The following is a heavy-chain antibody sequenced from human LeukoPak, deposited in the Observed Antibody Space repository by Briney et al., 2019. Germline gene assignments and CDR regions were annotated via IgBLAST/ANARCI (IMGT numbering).Heavy chain of an antibody. J-gene: IGHJ4*02. Sequence: PGRSLRLSCAASGFTFSSYGMHWVRQAPGKGLEWVAVISYDGSNKYYADSVKGRFTISRDNSKNTLYLQMNSLRAEDTAVYYCARGGKGYSYGPFDYWGQGTLVTVSS. CDR2: ISYDGSNK. CDR3: ARGGKGYSYGPFDY. D-gene: IGHD5-18*01. V-gene: IGHV3-30*03. CDR1: GFTFSSYG.